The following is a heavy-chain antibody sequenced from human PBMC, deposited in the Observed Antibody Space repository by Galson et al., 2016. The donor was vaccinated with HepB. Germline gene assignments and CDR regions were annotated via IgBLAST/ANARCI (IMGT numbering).Heavy chain of an antibody. J-gene: IGHJ4*02. V-gene: IGHV3-74*01. D-gene: IGHD6-25*01. Sequence: SLRLSCAASGFRFSSHWMHWVRQAPGKGLAWVSRINSDGTSRSHADSVQGRFTVSRDNAKNTVYLQMNRLRAEDTAVYYCVRDNTPGAAGPGDSFDFWGQGILVTVSS. CDR2: INSDGTSR. CDR1: GFRFSSHW. CDR3: VRDNTPGAAGPGDSFDF.